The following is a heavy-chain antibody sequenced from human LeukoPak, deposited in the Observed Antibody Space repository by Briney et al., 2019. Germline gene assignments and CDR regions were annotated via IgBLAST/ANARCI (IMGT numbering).Heavy chain of an antibody. CDR3: AKDRNWVDSTSSVFDY. Sequence: GGSLRLSCAASGFTFSSSAMAWVRQAPGKGLEWVSTLSGSGDKTYYADSVKGRFTISRDNSQNTLYLQMNSLRAEDTAIYYCAKDRNWVDSTSSVFDYWGQGTLVTVSS. V-gene: IGHV3-23*01. CDR2: LSGSGDKT. D-gene: IGHD2-2*01. J-gene: IGHJ4*02. CDR1: GFTFSSSA.